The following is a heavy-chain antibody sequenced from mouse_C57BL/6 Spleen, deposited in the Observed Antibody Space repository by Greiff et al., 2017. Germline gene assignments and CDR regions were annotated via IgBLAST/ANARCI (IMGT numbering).Heavy chain of an antibody. D-gene: IGHD2-12*01. Sequence: QVQLQQSGAELVMPGASVKLSCKASGYTFTSYWMHWVKQRPGQGLEWIGEIDPSDSYTNYNQKFKGKSTLTVDKSSSTAYMQLSSLTSEDSAVYYCARWGIVYFDYWGQGTTLTVSS. CDR3: ARWGIVYFDY. J-gene: IGHJ2*01. V-gene: IGHV1-69*01. CDR1: GYTFTSYW. CDR2: IDPSDSYT.